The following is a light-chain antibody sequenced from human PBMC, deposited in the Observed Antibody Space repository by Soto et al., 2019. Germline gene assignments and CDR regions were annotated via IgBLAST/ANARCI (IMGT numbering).Light chain of an antibody. CDR3: QVWDDSSDRVV. CDR2: EDS. V-gene: IGLV3-21*02. Sequence: SYELTQPPSVSAAPGQTARITCGGDDIGSKSVHWYQQKPGQAPVLVVYEDSDRPSGIPERFSGSNSGNTATLTINRVEAGDEADYYCQVWDDSSDRVVFGGGTKVTVL. CDR1: DIGSKS. J-gene: IGLJ2*01.